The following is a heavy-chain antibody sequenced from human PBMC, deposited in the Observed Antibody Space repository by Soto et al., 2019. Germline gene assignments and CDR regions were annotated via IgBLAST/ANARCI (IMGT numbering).Heavy chain of an antibody. Sequence: QVQLVQSGAEVKKPGSSVKVSCKASGGTFSSYAISWVRQAPGQGLEWMGGIIPIFGTANYAQKFQGRVTITADESTSTGYMGLSILRSEDTAVYYCASSPHSSGYYSGRFWGQGTLVTVSS. V-gene: IGHV1-69*01. CDR2: IIPIFGTA. CDR1: GGTFSSYA. J-gene: IGHJ4*02. CDR3: ASSPHSSGYYSGRF. D-gene: IGHD3-22*01.